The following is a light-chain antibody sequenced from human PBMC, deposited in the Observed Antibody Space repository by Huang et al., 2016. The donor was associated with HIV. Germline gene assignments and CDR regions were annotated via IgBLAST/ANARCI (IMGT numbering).Light chain of an antibody. J-gene: IGKJ5*01. Sequence: DIQMTQSPSSLSASVKDTVTITCQASHDITNYLNWYQQKPGKAPNLLSYDASNLETGVPSRFSGSGSGTDFTFTISGLLPEDIATYYCQQYGDFPITFGQGTRLEIK. CDR2: DAS. V-gene: IGKV1-33*01. CDR1: HDITNY. CDR3: QQYGDFPIT.